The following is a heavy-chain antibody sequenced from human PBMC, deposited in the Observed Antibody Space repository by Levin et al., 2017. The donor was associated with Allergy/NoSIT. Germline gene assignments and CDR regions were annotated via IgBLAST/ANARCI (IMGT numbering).Heavy chain of an antibody. J-gene: IGHJ4*02. Sequence: PGGSLRLSCAASGFTIGDYAMNWFRQAPGKELEWVGFIRSKAYGGTSEYAASVKGRFSISRDDSKSIAYLQMNSLKTEDTAVYYCTRDHFRPGDYFDYWGQGTLVTVSS. CDR1: GFTIGDYA. V-gene: IGHV3-49*03. CDR2: IRSKAYGGTS. CDR3: TRDHFRPGDYFDY. D-gene: IGHD3-3*02.